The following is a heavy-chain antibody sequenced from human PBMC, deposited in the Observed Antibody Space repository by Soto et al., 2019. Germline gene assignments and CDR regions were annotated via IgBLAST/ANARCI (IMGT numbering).Heavy chain of an antibody. CDR1: GFIFSSHN. V-gene: IGHV3-21*06. Sequence: DVQLVESGGGLVKPGGSLRLSCAASGFIFSSHNMNWVRQAPGKGLEWVSSITGSSSYIFYADSVKGRFTISRDNAKNTVYLQVNSLRAEDTGEYYCARLVASETGYGMDVWGQGTTVTVSS. J-gene: IGHJ6*02. CDR2: ITGSSSYI. CDR3: ARLVASETGYGMDV. D-gene: IGHD3-9*01.